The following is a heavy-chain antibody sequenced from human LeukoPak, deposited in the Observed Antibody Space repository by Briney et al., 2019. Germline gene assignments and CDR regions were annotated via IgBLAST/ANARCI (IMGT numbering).Heavy chain of an antibody. CDR2: IYYSGST. V-gene: IGHV4-39*01. CDR1: GASISGSGYY. Sequence: SETLSLTCAVSGASISGSGYYWGWIRQPPGKGLEWIGNIYYSGSTYYNASLQSRVTISIDTSKNQFSLRLNSVTAADTAMYYCAESGGYGLIDYWGQGALVTVSS. D-gene: IGHD1-26*01. CDR3: AESGGYGLIDY. J-gene: IGHJ4*02.